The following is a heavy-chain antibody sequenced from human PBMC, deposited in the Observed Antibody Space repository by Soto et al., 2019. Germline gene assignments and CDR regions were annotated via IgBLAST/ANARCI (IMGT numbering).Heavy chain of an antibody. CDR1: GFTFSTYS. D-gene: IGHD3-10*01. V-gene: IGHV3-48*02. CDR2: ITSSRGIT. Sequence: GGSLRLSCEASGFTFSTYSMNWVRQAPGKGLEWVSYITSSRGITYYADSVKGRFTFSRDNAQNALYLEMNTLRDDDTAVYFCARGSQSYYNAVIRNDFDYWGQGTLVTVSS. J-gene: IGHJ4*02. CDR3: ARGSQSYYNAVIRNDFDY.